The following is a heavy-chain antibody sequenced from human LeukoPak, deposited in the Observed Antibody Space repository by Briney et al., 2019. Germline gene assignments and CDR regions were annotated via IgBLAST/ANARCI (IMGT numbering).Heavy chain of an antibody. Sequence: ASETLSLTCTVSGGSISSGGYYWSWIRQHPGKGLEWIGYIYYSGSTYYNPSLKSRVTISVDTSKNQFSLKLSSVTAADTAVYYCARVRSSGWQYYFDYWGQGTLVTVSS. CDR1: GGSISSGGYY. J-gene: IGHJ4*02. D-gene: IGHD6-19*01. V-gene: IGHV4-31*03. CDR2: IYYSGST. CDR3: ARVRSSGWQYYFDY.